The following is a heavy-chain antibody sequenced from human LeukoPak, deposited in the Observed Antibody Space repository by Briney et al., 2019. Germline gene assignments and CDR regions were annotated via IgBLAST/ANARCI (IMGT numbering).Heavy chain of an antibody. V-gene: IGHV1-46*01. J-gene: IGHJ5*02. Sequence: ASVKVSCKASGYTFTSYYMHWVRQAPGQGREGMGIINPSGGSTSYAQKFQGRVTMTRDTSTSTVYMELSSLRSEDTAVYYCATDPVDTAMVTWGQGTLVTVSS. CDR1: GYTFTSYY. CDR3: ATDPVDTAMVT. D-gene: IGHD5-18*01. CDR2: INPSGGST.